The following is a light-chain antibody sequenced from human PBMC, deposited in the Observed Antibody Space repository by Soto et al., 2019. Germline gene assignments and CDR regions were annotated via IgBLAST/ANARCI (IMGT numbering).Light chain of an antibody. CDR1: QSFSSY. V-gene: IGKV3-11*01. J-gene: IGKJ4*01. CDR2: DAS. CDR3: QQRSNWPPLT. Sequence: EIVLTQSPATLSLSPGERATLSCRASQSFSSYLAWYQQKPGQAPRLLIYDASNKATGIPARFSGSGCGTDFTLTISSLEPEDFVVYYCQQRSNWPPLTFGGGTKVEIK.